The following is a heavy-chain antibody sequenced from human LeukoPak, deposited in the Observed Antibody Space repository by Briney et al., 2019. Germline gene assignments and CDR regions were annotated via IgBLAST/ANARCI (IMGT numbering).Heavy chain of an antibody. CDR2: INTNTGNP. V-gene: IGHV7-4-1*02. J-gene: IGHJ3*02. D-gene: IGHD1-1*01. Sequence: ASVKVSCKASGYTFTSYAMNWVRQAPGQGLEWMGWINTNTGNPTYAQGFTGRFVFSLDTSVSTAYLQISSLKAEDSAVYYCARDGTQLVPGAFDIWGQGTMVTVSS. CDR1: GYTFTSYA. CDR3: ARDGTQLVPGAFDI.